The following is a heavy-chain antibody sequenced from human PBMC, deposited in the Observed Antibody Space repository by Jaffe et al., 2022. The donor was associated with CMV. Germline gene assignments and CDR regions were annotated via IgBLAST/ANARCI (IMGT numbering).Heavy chain of an antibody. D-gene: IGHD3-22*01. V-gene: IGHV3-33*01. Sequence: QVQLVESGGGVVQPGRSLRLSCAASGFTFSSYGMHWVRQAPGKGLEWVAVIWYDGSNKYYADSVKGRFTISRDNSKNTLYLQMNSLRAEDTAVYYCARDLIDYDSSGLFDYWGQGTLVTVSS. J-gene: IGHJ4*02. CDR1: GFTFSSYG. CDR3: ARDLIDYDSSGLFDY. CDR2: IWYDGSNK.